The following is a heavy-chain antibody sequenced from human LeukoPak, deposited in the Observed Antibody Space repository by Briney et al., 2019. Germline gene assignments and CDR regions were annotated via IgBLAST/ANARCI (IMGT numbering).Heavy chain of an antibody. CDR1: GFTFSSYS. V-gene: IGHV3-21*01. J-gene: IGHJ4*02. CDR3: ARDRPPDY. CDR2: ISSSRSYI. Sequence: PGGALRLSCAASGFTFSSYSMNWVRQAPGKGLEWVSSISSSRSYIYYADSVKGRFTISRDNAKSSLYLQMNSLRAEDTAVYYCARDRPPDYWGQGTLVTVSS.